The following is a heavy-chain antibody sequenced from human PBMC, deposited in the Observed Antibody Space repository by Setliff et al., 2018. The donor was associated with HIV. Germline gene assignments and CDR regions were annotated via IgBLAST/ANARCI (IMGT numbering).Heavy chain of an antibody. V-gene: IGHV4-61*09. CDR1: GGSISSGSYY. CDR2: IYTSGNT. CDR3: ARKGNVGGWFDP. J-gene: IGHJ5*02. D-gene: IGHD3-16*01. Sequence: PSETLSLTCTVSGGSISSGSYYWSWIRQPAGKGLEWIGHIYTSGNTNHNPSLKSRVTISVDTSKNQFSLKLSSVTAADTAVYYCARKGNVGGWFDPWGQGTLVTV.